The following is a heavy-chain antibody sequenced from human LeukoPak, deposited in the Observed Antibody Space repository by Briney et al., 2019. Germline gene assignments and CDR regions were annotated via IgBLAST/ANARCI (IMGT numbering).Heavy chain of an antibody. CDR3: ATDLIHYYASGAKT. CDR1: GFTFGSYE. CDR2: ISTSGSYI. V-gene: IGHV3-21*01. D-gene: IGHD3-10*01. J-gene: IGHJ5*02. Sequence: GGSLRLSCAASGFTFGSYEMNWVRQASGKGLEWVSSISTSGSYIYYANSMKGRFTISRDNAKNSLYLQMNSLRVEDSAVYYCATDLIHYYASGAKTWGQGTLVTVSS.